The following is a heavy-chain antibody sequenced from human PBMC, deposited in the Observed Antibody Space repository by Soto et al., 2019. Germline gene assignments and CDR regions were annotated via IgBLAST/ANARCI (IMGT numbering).Heavy chain of an antibody. J-gene: IGHJ5*02. CDR3: ARDHGPGSEGQWFGH. V-gene: IGHV1-18*01. CDR1: GYTFITYG. Sequence: QVKLVQSGAEVKKPGASVKVSCKASGYTFITYGISWVRQAPGQGLEWMGWISTYNGNTNYLQKFQGRVTMTTDTSTSTAYMELRSLRSDDTAVYYCARDHGPGSEGQWFGHWGQGTLVTVSS. CDR2: ISTYNGNT. D-gene: IGHD2-8*01.